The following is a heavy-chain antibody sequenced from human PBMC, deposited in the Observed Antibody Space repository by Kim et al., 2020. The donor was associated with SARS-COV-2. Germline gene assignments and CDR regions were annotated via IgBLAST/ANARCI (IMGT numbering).Heavy chain of an antibody. CDR2: ISNTGGSS. J-gene: IGHJ3*01. D-gene: IGHD1-26*01. CDR3: AKDRRGATVSAFDV. V-gene: IGHV3-23*01. CDR1: GFTFSSYA. Sequence: GGSLRLSCAASGFTFSSYAMNWVRQAPGKALEWVAIISNTGGSSYYANSVKGRFIISRDNSRDMLYVQMSSLRVEDTAVYYCAKDRRGATVSAFDVWGQG.